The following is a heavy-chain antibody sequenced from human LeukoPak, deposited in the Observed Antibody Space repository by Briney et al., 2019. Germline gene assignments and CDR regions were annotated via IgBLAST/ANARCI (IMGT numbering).Heavy chain of an antibody. CDR1: GYTFTNYG. CDR3: ARDTDFSIDY. D-gene: IGHD2/OR15-2a*01. V-gene: IGHV1-18*01. J-gene: IGHJ4*02. CDR2: INTRSGDA. Sequence: ASVKVSCTASGYTFTNYGIAWVRQAPGQGLEWMGWINTRSGDAQLAHSLQARVTMTTDTSTSTASMELGSLGSGDTAVYYCARDTDFSIDYWGQGSLVTVSS.